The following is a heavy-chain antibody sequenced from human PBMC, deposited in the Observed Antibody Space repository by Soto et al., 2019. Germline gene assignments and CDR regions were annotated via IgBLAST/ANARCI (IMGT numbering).Heavy chain of an antibody. CDR1: GYTFTGYY. J-gene: IGHJ6*02. D-gene: IGHD6-19*01. CDR3: ARAAGLPGIAVAAKKPGSDYYYGMDV. Sequence: ASVKVSCKGSGYTFTGYYRDGGGQAPGKGVEGMGWINPNSGGTNYSQKFQGWVTMTRDTSISTAYMELSRLRSDDTAVYYCARAAGLPGIAVAAKKPGSDYYYGMDVWGQGTTVTVSS. V-gene: IGHV1-2*04. CDR2: INPNSGGT.